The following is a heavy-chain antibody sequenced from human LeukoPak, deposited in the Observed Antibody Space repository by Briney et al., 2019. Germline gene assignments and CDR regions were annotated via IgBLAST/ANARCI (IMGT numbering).Heavy chain of an antibody. Sequence: GGSLRLSCAASGFTFSSYSMNWVRQAPGKGLEWVSSISSSSSYIYYADSVKGRFTISRDNAKNSLYLQMNSLRAEDTAVYYCARATLTTVGNYYYYYGMDVWCQGTTVTVSS. D-gene: IGHD4-23*01. CDR2: ISSSSSYI. CDR3: ARATLTTVGNYYYYYGMDV. CDR1: GFTFSSYS. V-gene: IGHV3-21*01. J-gene: IGHJ6*02.